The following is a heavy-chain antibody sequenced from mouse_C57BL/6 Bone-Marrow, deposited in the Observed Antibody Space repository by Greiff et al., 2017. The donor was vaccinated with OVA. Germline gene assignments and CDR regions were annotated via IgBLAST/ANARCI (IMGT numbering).Heavy chain of an antibody. Sequence: QVQLQQPGAELVRPGTSVKLSCKASGYTFTSYWMHWVKQRPGQGLEWIGVIDPSDSYTNYNQKFKGKATLTVDTSSSTAYMQLSSLTSEDSAVDYCARPYWYFDVWGTGTTVTVSS. CDR3: ARPYWYFDV. CDR2: IDPSDSYT. V-gene: IGHV1-59*01. CDR1: GYTFTSYW. J-gene: IGHJ1*03.